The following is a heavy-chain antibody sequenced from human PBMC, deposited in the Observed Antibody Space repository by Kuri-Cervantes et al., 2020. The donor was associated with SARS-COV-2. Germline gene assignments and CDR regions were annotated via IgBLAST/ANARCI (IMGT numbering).Heavy chain of an antibody. D-gene: IGHD2-2*01. CDR2: IRSKANSYAT. CDR1: GFTFSGSA. Sequence: GGSLRLSCAASGFTFSGSAMHWVRQASGKGLEWVGRIRSKANSYATAYAASVKGRFTISRDDSKNTAYLQMNSLKTEDTAVYYCTTDQVAGSYCSSTSCYEDYWGQGTLVTVSS. V-gene: IGHV3-73*01. J-gene: IGHJ4*02. CDR3: TTDQVAGSYCSSTSCYEDY.